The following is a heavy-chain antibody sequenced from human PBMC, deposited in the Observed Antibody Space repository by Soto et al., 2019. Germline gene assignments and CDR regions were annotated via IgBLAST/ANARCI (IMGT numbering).Heavy chain of an antibody. J-gene: IGHJ5*02. D-gene: IGHD4-17*01. V-gene: IGHV3-23*01. CDR3: AKELYGDRGWFDP. CDR1: GVTFSSYA. Sequence: EVQLLESGGGLVQPGGSLRLTCAASGVTFSSYAMSWVRQAPGKGLEWVSAISGSGGSTYYADYVKGRFTISRDNSKNTLYLQMNSLRAEDTAVYYCAKELYGDRGWFDPWGQGTLVTVSS. CDR2: ISGSGGST.